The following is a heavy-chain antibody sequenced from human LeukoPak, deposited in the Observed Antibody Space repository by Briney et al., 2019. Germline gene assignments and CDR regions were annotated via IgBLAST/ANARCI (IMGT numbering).Heavy chain of an antibody. CDR3: AKDATEFGDSYFDS. CDR2: IWNDGSHE. CDR1: GFTFRDYG. D-gene: IGHD4-17*01. V-gene: IGHV3-33*06. Sequence: GGSLRLSCEASGFTFRDYGMHWVRQAPGRGLEWVAVIWNDGSHEYYADSAKGRSTISRDNSRNAFYLQMNSLRTDDTAVYFCAKDATEFGDSYFDSWGQGTLVTVSS. J-gene: IGHJ4*02.